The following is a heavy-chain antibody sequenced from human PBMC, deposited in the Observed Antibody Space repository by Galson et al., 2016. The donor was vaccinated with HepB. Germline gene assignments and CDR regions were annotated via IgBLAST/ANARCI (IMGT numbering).Heavy chain of an antibody. V-gene: IGHV3-33*06. CDR3: ANSKYTSPRGTFDI. Sequence: VRQAPGKGLEWVAVIWYDGSHKYYADSVKGRFTISRDNSKNTLYLQINSLRAEDTAVYYCANSKYTSPRGTFDIWGQGTMVTVSS. D-gene: IGHD6-19*01. J-gene: IGHJ3*02. CDR2: IWYDGSHK.